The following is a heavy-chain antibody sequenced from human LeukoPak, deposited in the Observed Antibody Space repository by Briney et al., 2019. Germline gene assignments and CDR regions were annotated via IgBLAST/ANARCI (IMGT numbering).Heavy chain of an antibody. J-gene: IGHJ4*02. D-gene: IGHD3-22*01. V-gene: IGHV3-33*01. CDR2: ICYDGSHI. Sequence: GGSLILSCAASGFTFSSYGMEWVRQAPGKGLEWLAVICYDGSHIYYADPVKGRFSISRDNSKNTLYLQINSLRADDAAVYYCARARNDYDTSSFSALDYWGQGTLVTVSS. CDR1: GFTFSSYG. CDR3: ARARNDYDTSSFSALDY.